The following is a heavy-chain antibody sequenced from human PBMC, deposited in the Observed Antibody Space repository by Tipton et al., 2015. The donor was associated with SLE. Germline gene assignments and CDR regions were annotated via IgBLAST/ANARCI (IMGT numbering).Heavy chain of an antibody. CDR1: GFTFRNYW. J-gene: IGHJ3*02. Sequence: SLRLSCAASGFTFRNYWMSWVRQAPGKGLEWVANIEQDGSERYYVDSVKGRFTISRDNAKNSLYLQMTSLKSEDTAVYYCTTYDFWGGYDVFDIWGQGTKVTVSS. CDR2: IEQDGSER. CDR3: TTYDFWGGYDVFDI. D-gene: IGHD3-3*01. V-gene: IGHV3-7*03.